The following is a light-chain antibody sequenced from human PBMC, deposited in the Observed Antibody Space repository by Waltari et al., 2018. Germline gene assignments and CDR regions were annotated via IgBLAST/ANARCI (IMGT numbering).Light chain of an antibody. J-gene: IGLJ1*01. CDR3: SSHGGSDKFYV. Sequence: QSALTQPPSASGSPGQSVAISCTGTSSDIGRYDLVSWYQQHPGKAPNLIISEVNKRXXXXXXXXXGAKSGNTASLTVSGLQAEDEADYYCSSHGGSDKFYVFGTGTKVTVL. CDR1: SSDIGRYDL. CDR2: EVN. V-gene: IGLV2-8*01.